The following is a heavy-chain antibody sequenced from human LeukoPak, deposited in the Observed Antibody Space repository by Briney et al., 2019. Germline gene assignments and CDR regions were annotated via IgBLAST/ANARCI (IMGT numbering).Heavy chain of an antibody. Sequence: GGSLRLSCAASGFNFSSYSMNWVRQAPGKGLEWVSVISGSGGSTYYADSVKGRFTISRDNSKNTLYLQMNSLRAEDTAVYYCAEPYCSSTICPTDYWGQGTLVTVSS. CDR2: ISGSGGST. D-gene: IGHD2-2*01. V-gene: IGHV3-23*01. CDR1: GFNFSSYS. J-gene: IGHJ4*02. CDR3: AEPYCSSTICPTDY.